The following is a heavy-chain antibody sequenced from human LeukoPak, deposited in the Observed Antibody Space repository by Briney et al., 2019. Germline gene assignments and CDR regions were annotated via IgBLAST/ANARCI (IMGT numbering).Heavy chain of an antibody. V-gene: IGHV5-51*01. CDR3: ASYYYDSSGYYYEDY. J-gene: IGHJ4*02. D-gene: IGHD3-22*01. Sequence: GESLKISCKGSGYSFTSYWIGWVRQMPGKGLEWMGIIYPGDSDTRYSPSFQGQVTILADKSISTAYLQWSSLKASDTAMYYCASYYYDSSGYYYEDYWGQGTLVTVSS. CDR2: IYPGDSDT. CDR1: GYSFTSYW.